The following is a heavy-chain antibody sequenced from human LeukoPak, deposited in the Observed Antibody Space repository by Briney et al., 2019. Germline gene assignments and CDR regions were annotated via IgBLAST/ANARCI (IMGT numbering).Heavy chain of an antibody. V-gene: IGHV5-51*01. D-gene: IGHD3-16*01. CDR2: IYPGDSDT. J-gene: IGHJ4*02. Sequence: PGSSLEISCMGSGCNFTSSWIGWVRQLPGKSLEWMGIIYPGDSDTRYSPSFQGQVTISADKSISTAYLQWSSLKASDTAMYNCARYEDSFYFHYWGQGTLVTVSS. CDR3: ARYEDSFYFHY. CDR1: GCNFTSSW.